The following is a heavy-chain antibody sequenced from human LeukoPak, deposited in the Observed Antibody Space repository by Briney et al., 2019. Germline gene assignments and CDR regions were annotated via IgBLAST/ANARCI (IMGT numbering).Heavy chain of an antibody. CDR3: ASVGRGVDY. V-gene: IGHV4-61*02. CDR1: GGSISSGSYY. J-gene: IGHJ4*02. D-gene: IGHD3-10*01. CDR2: IYTSGST. Sequence: PSETLSLTCTVSGGSISSGSYYWSWIRQPAGKGLEWIGRIYTSGSTNYNPSLKSRVTISVDTSKNQFSLKLSSVTAADTAVYYCASVGRGVDYWGQGTLVTVSS.